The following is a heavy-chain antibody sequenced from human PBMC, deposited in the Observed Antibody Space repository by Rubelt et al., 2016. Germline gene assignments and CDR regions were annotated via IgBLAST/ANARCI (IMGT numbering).Heavy chain of an antibody. Sequence: QLVESGGGLVQPGGSLRLSCAASGFTFSSFAMHWVRQAPGKGLDWVAIIWYDGGNKYYADSVKGRFTISRDNSKNTLYLKMNSRRVEETGVYYCARDRVAVRGCFDSWGQGTLVTVSS. J-gene: IGHJ5*01. V-gene: IGHV3-33*08. CDR2: IWYDGGNK. CDR3: ARDRVAVRGCFDS. CDR1: GFTFSSFA. D-gene: IGHD6-6*01.